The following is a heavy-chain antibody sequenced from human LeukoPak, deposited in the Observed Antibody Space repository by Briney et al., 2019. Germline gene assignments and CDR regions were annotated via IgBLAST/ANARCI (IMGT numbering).Heavy chain of an antibody. J-gene: IGHJ4*02. Sequence: KPSETLSLTCTVSGGSFSSYYWSWIRQPPGKGLELIGYMYDSGSTNYNPSLKSRVTISVDPSKNQFSLRLNSVTAADTAVYYCARHGGSYTFDLWGQGVLVTVSS. CDR1: GGSFSSYY. D-gene: IGHD1-26*01. CDR2: MYDSGST. V-gene: IGHV4-59*01. CDR3: ARHGGSYTFDL.